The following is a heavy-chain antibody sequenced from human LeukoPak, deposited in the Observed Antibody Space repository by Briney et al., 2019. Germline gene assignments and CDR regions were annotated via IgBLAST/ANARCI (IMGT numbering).Heavy chain of an antibody. D-gene: IGHD6-13*01. Sequence: GGTLRLSCAASGFTFSSYGMSWVRQAPGKGLEWVSAISGSGGSTYYADSVKGRFTISRDNSKNTLYLQMNSLRAEDTAVYYCAKVRGPGYSSSWFGYFDYWGQGTLVTVSS. CDR1: GFTFSSYG. V-gene: IGHV3-23*01. CDR2: ISGSGGST. J-gene: IGHJ4*02. CDR3: AKVRGPGYSSSWFGYFDY.